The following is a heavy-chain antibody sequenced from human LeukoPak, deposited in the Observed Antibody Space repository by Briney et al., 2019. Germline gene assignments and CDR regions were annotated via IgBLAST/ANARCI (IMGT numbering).Heavy chain of an antibody. CDR2: IYPGDSDT. Sequence: GESLKISCKGSGYSFTSYWIGWVRQMPGKGLEWMGIIYPGDSDTRYSPSFQGQVTISADKSISTAYLQWSSLKASDTAMYYCASPYYDFWSGYYPDDAFDIWGQGTMVTVSS. J-gene: IGHJ3*02. CDR1: GYSFTSYW. V-gene: IGHV5-51*01. D-gene: IGHD3-3*01. CDR3: ASPYYDFWSGYYPDDAFDI.